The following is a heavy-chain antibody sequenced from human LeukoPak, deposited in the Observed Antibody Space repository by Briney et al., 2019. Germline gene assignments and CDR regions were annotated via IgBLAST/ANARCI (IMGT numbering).Heavy chain of an antibody. V-gene: IGHV4-39*07. CDR2: IYYSGKT. D-gene: IGHD2-21*01. CDR1: GGFISSSNDY. Sequence: SETLSLTCTVSGGFISSSNDYWGWIRQPPGKGVEWIGSIYYSGKTYYNPSLKSRVTISLDTSKNQFSLKLSSVTAADTAVYYCARVLRVAKFVDYWGQGTLVTVSS. CDR3: ARVLRVAKFVDY. J-gene: IGHJ4*02.